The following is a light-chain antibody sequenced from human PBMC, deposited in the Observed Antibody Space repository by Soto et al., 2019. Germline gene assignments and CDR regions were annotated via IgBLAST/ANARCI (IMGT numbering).Light chain of an antibody. CDR1: SRDIGGYNY. CDR2: GVT. Sequence: QSALTQPPSASGFPGQSVTISCTGTSRDIGGYNYLSWYQQYPGKAPKLMIYGVTQRPSGVPDRFSGSKSGNTASLPVSGLQAEEEANYYCSSYADGSKLFGRGTKLTVL. CDR3: SSYADGSKL. V-gene: IGLV2-8*01. J-gene: IGLJ3*02.